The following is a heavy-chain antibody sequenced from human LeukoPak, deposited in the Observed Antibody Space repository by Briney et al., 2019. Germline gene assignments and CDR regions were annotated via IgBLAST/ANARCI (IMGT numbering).Heavy chain of an antibody. J-gene: IGHJ4*02. CDR3: AGGGFTIFGVPRL. V-gene: IGHV3-23*01. D-gene: IGHD3-3*01. CDR1: GFTSSSYA. Sequence: GGSLRLSCAASGFTSSSYAMGWVRQAPGKGLEWVSAITASGGNTYYADSVKGRFTISRDNAKNSLYLQMNSLRAEDTAVYYCAGGGFTIFGVPRLWGQGTLVTVSS. CDR2: ITASGGNT.